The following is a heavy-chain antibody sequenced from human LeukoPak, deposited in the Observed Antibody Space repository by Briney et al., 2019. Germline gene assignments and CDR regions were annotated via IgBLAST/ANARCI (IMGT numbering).Heavy chain of an antibody. CDR3: AKERSSGWSFDY. CDR1: RFTFSSYA. J-gene: IGHJ4*02. D-gene: IGHD6-19*01. V-gene: IGHV3-23*01. Sequence: GGSLRLSCAASRFTFSSYAMSSVRQAPGKGLEWVSGISGSGDRTHDADSGKGRCTISRDNSKNTVYLQMNSLRAADTAVYYCAKERSSGWSFDYWGQGTLVTVSS. CDR2: ISGSGDRT.